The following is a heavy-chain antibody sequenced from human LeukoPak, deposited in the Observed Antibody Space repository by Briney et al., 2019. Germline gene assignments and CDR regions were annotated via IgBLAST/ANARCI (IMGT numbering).Heavy chain of an antibody. CDR1: GYTFTSYY. Sequence: ASVKVSCKASGYTFTSYYMHWVRQAPGQGLEWMGINNPSGGSTSYAQKFQGRVTMTRDTSTSTVYMELSSLRSEDTAVYYCARESDADYYDSSGYLDYWGQGTLVTVSS. J-gene: IGHJ4*02. CDR2: NNPSGGST. CDR3: ARESDADYYDSSGYLDY. V-gene: IGHV1-46*01. D-gene: IGHD3-22*01.